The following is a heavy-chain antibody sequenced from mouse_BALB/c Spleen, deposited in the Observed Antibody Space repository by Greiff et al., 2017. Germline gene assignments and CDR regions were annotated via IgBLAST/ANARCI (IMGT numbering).Heavy chain of an antibody. CDR3: ATLYH. Sequence: DVKLQESGPGLVKPSQSLSLTCTVTGYSITSDYAWNWIRQFPGNKLEWMGYISYSGSTSYNPSLKSRISITRDTSKNQFFLQLNSVTTEDTATYYCATLYHWGQGTTLTVSS. CDR2: ISYSGST. D-gene: IGHD2-1*01. J-gene: IGHJ2*01. CDR1: GYSITSDYA. V-gene: IGHV3-2*02.